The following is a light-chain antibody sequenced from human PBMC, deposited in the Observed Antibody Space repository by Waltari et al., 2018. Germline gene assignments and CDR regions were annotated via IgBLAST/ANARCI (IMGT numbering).Light chain of an antibody. CDR1: QSVSSY. V-gene: IGKV3-11*01. J-gene: IGKJ4*01. Sequence: IVLTQSPATLSLSPAARATLPCRASQSVSSYLSWYQQQPGQAPRLLIYDASNRATGIPARFSGSGSGTDFTLTISSLEPEDFAVYYCQQRSNWPPVVTFGGGTKVEIK. CDR2: DAS. CDR3: QQRSNWPPVVT.